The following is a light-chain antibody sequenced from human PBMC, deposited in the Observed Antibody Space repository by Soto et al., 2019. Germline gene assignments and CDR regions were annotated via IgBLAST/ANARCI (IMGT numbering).Light chain of an antibody. J-gene: IGLJ2*01. Sequence: QSVLTQPPTVSGFPGPASTNPRSGTSSDVGGYNYVSWYQQHPGKAPKLMIYDVSNRPSGASNRFSGSKSGNTASLTISGLQAEDEADYYCSSYTSSSTTVFGGGTKVTVL. CDR3: SSYTSSSTTV. CDR1: SSDVGGYNY. V-gene: IGLV2-14*01. CDR2: DVS.